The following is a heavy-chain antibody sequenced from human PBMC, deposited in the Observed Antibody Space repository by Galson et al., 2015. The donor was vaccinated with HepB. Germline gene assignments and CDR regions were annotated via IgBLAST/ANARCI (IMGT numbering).Heavy chain of an antibody. V-gene: IGHV1-46*01. CDR3: ARGGLYGGNSVQH. CDR2: INPDGGST. D-gene: IGHD4-23*01. CDR1: GYTFTKYF. Sequence: SVKVSCKASGYTFTKYFMHWVRQAPGQGLEWMGIINPDGGSTTYAREFQGRVAITSDTSTTTVYMDLSSLRSEDTAVYYCARGGLYGGNSVQHWGQGTRVTVSS. J-gene: IGHJ1*01.